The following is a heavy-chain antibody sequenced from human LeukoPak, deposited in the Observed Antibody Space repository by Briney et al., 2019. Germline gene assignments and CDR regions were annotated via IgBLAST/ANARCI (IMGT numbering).Heavy chain of an antibody. CDR1: GFTVSSNF. CDR2: TYSDGTT. V-gene: IGHV3-53*01. D-gene: IGHD6-19*01. CDR3: ARWRAGIAVAVDY. Sequence: GGSLRLSCAASGFTVSSNFMTWVRQAPGKGLEWVSVTYSDGTTYYADSVKGRFTISRDNSKNTLYLQMNSLRAEDTAVYYCARWRAGIAVAVDYWGQGTLVTVSS. J-gene: IGHJ4*02.